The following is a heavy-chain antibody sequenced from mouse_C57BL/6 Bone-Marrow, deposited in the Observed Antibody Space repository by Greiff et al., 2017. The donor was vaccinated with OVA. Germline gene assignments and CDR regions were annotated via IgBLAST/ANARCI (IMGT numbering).Heavy chain of an antibody. D-gene: IGHD1-1*01. V-gene: IGHV1-81*01. CDR2: IYPRSGNT. CDR3: ARDLSGSVSYAMDY. Sequence: VQLQQPGAELVKPGASVKLSCKASGYTFTSYWMHWVKQRPGRGLEWIGEIYPRSGNTYYNEKFKGKATLTAAKSSSTAYMERRSLTSEDTAVYFCARDLSGSVSYAMDYWGQGTSVTVSS. CDR1: GYTFTSYW. J-gene: IGHJ4*01.